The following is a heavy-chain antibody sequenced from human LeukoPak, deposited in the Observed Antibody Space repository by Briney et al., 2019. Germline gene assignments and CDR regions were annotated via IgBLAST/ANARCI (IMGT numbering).Heavy chain of an antibody. J-gene: IGHJ4*02. D-gene: IGHD3-10*01. V-gene: IGHV3-15*04. CDR2: IESKTDGGTT. Sequence: PGGSLRLSCAASGFSFSDAWMSWVRQIPGKGLEWVGRIESKTDGGTTDYAAPVKGRFTISRDDSTKTMYLQMNSQKSQDTAVYYCTNYGSGRKFYYWGQGILVTVSS. CDR1: GFSFSDAW. CDR3: TNYGSGRKFYY.